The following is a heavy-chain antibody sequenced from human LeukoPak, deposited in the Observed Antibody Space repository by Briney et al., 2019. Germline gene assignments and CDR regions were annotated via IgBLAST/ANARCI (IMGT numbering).Heavy chain of an antibody. CDR1: GGTFSSYA. J-gene: IGHJ4*02. V-gene: IGHV1-69*13. D-gene: IGHD2-21*01. CDR3: ASTPQGGDPRTEVYFDY. Sequence: ASVKVSCKASGGTFSSYAISWVRQAPGQGLEWMGGIIPIFGTANYAQKFQGRVTITADESTSTAYMELSSLRSEDTAVYHCASTPQGGDPRTEVYFDYWGQGTLVTVSS. CDR2: IIPIFGTA.